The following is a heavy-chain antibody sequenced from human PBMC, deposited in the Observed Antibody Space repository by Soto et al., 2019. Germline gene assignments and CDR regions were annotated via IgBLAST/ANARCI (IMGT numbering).Heavy chain of an antibody. D-gene: IGHD6-6*01. Sequence: GGSLRLSCAASVFTFSSYSMNWVRQAPGKGLEWVSSISSSSSYIYYADSVKGRFTISRDNAKNPLYLQMNSLRAEDTAVYYCARDLYSSSARYFDYWGQGTLVTVSS. J-gene: IGHJ4*02. CDR2: ISSSSSYI. V-gene: IGHV3-21*01. CDR3: ARDLYSSSARYFDY. CDR1: VFTFSSYS.